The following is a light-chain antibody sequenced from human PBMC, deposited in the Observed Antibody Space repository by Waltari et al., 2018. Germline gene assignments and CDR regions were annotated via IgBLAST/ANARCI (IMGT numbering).Light chain of an antibody. CDR2: TAS. CDR1: QTISSW. CDR3: QQYDRLPVT. Sequence: IQMTQSPSTLSTSIGDRVTITCRASQTISSWLAWYQQKPGKAPKLLINTASSLESGVPSRFSGSGSGTEFTLTISSLQPDDFATYYCQQYDRLPVTFGQGTKLEIK. V-gene: IGKV1-5*03. J-gene: IGKJ2*01.